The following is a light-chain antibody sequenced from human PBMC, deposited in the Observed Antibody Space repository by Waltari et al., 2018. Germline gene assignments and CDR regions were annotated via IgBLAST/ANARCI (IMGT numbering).Light chain of an antibody. Sequence: QSALTQPASVSGSPGQSITLSCTGTSSDVGSYHLVSWYQQHPGKAPQLMIYEGSKRPSGVSNRFSGSKSGNTASLTISGLQAEDEADYYCCSYAGSLGVFGGGTKLTVL. CDR2: EGS. CDR1: SSDVGSYHL. CDR3: CSYAGSLGV. J-gene: IGLJ2*01. V-gene: IGLV2-23*01.